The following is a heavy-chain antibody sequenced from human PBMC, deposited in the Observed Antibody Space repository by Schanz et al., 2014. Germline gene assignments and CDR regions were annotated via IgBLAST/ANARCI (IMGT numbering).Heavy chain of an antibody. CDR1: GFAFSVYG. V-gene: IGHV3-30*19. Sequence: QVQMVESGGGVVQPGRSLRLSCAASGFAFSVYGMHWVRQAPGKGLEWVAVISYDGSNKYYADSVKGRFTISRDYSKNTLYLQMSSLRAEDTAIYYCAKQIHYDILTVTRNWGQGTLVTVSS. J-gene: IGHJ4*02. CDR3: AKQIHYDILTVTRN. CDR2: ISYDGSNK. D-gene: IGHD3-9*01.